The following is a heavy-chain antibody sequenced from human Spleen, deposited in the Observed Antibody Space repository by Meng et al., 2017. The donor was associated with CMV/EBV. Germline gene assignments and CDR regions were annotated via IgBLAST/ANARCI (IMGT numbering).Heavy chain of an antibody. CDR1: GYTFTGYY. V-gene: IGHV1-46*01. J-gene: IGHJ6*02. Sequence: ASVKVSCKASGYTFTGYYMHWVRQAPGQGLEWMGIINPSGGSTSYAQKFQGRVTMTRDTSTSTVYMELSSLRSEDTAVYYCARDSKVTQMGYGMDVWGQGTTVTVSS. CDR2: INPSGGST. CDR3: ARDSKVTQMGYGMDV. D-gene: IGHD2-21*02.